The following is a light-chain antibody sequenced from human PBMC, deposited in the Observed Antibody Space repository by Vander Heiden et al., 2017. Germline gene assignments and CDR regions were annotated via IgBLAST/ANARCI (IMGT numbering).Light chain of an antibody. CDR2: QDS. V-gene: IGLV3-1*01. CDR1: QLGDKY. CDR3: QAWDSSTVV. Sequence: SYELTQPPSVSVSPGQTASITCSGDQLGDKYACWYQQKPGPSPVLAIYQDSKRPSGIPERFSGSNSGNTATLTISGTQAMDEADYYCQAWDSSTVVFGGGTKLTVL. J-gene: IGLJ2*01.